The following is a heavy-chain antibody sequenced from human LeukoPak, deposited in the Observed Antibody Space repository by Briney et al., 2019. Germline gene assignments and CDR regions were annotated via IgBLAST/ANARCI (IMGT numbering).Heavy chain of an antibody. J-gene: IGHJ4*02. D-gene: IGHD5-18*01. Sequence: ASVNVSCKASGYTFTSYYMHWVRQPPGQGLEWMGIINPSGGDTSYAQKFQGRLTMTRDTSTNTVYMELTSLRSEDTAVYYCAREVMDTLRFDYWGQGTLVTVSS. CDR2: INPSGGDT. V-gene: IGHV1-46*01. CDR3: AREVMDTLRFDY. CDR1: GYTFTSYY.